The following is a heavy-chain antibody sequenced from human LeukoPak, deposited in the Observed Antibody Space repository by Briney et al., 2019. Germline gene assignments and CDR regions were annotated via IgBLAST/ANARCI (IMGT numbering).Heavy chain of an antibody. Sequence: PGGSHRLSCAPSVFTLRNAWMSWVRQSPEEGLEWVGRIKSKTDDRPRDYAAPVKGRFTMSRDDSKNTLYLQMNSLKTEDTAVYYCTTVYYDFWSGYYYYYYYMDVWGKGTTVTVSS. V-gene: IGHV3-15*01. CDR3: TTVYYDFWSGYYYYYYYMDV. J-gene: IGHJ6*03. CDR1: VFTLRNAW. CDR2: IKSKTDDRPR. D-gene: IGHD3-3*01.